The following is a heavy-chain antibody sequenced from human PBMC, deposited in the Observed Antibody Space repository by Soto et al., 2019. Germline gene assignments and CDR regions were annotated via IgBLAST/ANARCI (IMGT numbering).Heavy chain of an antibody. D-gene: IGHD5-12*01. J-gene: IGHJ6*03. V-gene: IGHV4-4*02. CDR2: IYHSGST. CDR3: ARRRGYSGYDGAEYYYYYYMDV. Sequence: SETLSLTCAVSSGSISSSNWWSWVRQPPGKGLEWIGEIYHSGSTNYNPSLKSRVTISVDKSKNQFSLKLSSVTAADTAVYYCARRRGYSGYDGAEYYYYYYMDVWGKGTTVTVSS. CDR1: SGSISSSNW.